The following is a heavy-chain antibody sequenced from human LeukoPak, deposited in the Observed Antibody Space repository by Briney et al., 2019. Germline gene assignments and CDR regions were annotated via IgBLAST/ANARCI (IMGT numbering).Heavy chain of an antibody. CDR1: GGSISSYY. D-gene: IGHD3-9*01. J-gene: IGHJ4*02. CDR2: IYYSGST. Sequence: SETLSLTCTVSGGSISSYYWSWIRQPPGRGLEWIGYIYYSGSTDYNPSLKSRVTISVVTSKNQFSLKLSSVTAADTAVYYCARGFETGSIDYWGQGTLITVSS. V-gene: IGHV4-59*01. CDR3: ARGFETGSIDY.